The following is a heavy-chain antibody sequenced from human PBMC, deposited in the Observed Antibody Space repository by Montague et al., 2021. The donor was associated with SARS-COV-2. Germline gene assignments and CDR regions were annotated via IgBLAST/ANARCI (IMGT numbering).Heavy chain of an antibody. CDR1: GGSISSNNNY. D-gene: IGHD3-10*01. V-gene: IGHV4-39*01. CDR3: ARSTATFGESHNWFAP. Sequence: SETLSLTCTVSGGSISSNNNYWGWIRRSAGKGLEWIGSIYYSGTTYYNPSLKSRVTISVDTSKNQFSLRLSSVTATDTSVYYCARSTATFGESHNWFAPWGQGTLVIVSS. J-gene: IGHJ5*02. CDR2: IYYSGTT.